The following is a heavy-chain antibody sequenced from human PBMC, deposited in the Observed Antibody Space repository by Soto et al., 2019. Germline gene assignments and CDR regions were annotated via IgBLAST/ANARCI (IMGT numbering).Heavy chain of an antibody. V-gene: IGHV3-33*01. CDR3: ARVAADHPQTNDY. Sequence: GGSLRLSCAASGFTFSSYGMHWVRQAPGKGLEWVAVIWYDGSNKYYADSVKGRFTISRDNSKNTLYLQMNSLRAEDTAVYYCARVAADHPQTNDYWGQGTLVTVSS. J-gene: IGHJ4*02. CDR1: GFTFSSYG. CDR2: IWYDGSNK.